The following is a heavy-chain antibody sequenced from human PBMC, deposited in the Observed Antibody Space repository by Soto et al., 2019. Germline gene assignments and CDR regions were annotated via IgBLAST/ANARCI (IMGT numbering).Heavy chain of an antibody. CDR1: GGTFGNSA. D-gene: IGHD3-3*02. CDR2: IILIFPTP. CDR3: ARDKDRQQLGGNYYYGIDV. Sequence: QVQLVQSGAEVKKPGSSVTVSCKAPGGTFGNSAISWVRQAPEQGLEWMGGIILIFPTPDYSHKFQGRVTITADESTSTAYMELTSLRSEDTAVYYCARDKDRQQLGGNYYYGIDVWGQGTTVTVSS. J-gene: IGHJ6*02. V-gene: IGHV1-69*12.